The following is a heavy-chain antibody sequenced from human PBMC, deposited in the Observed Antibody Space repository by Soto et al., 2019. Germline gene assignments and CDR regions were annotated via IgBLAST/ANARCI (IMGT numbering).Heavy chain of an antibody. D-gene: IGHD1-26*01. V-gene: IGHV4-59*08. CDR1: GGSISSHY. CDR2: IYYSGST. CDR3: ARHHSGSYYYGMDV. J-gene: IGHJ6*02. Sequence: QVQLQESGPGLVKPSETLSLTCTVSGGSISSHYWSWIRQSPGKGLEWIGYIYYSGSTNYNPSLKSRVIXXVXTXXSQFSLKLSSVTAADTAVYYCARHHSGSYYYGMDVWGQGTTVTVSS.